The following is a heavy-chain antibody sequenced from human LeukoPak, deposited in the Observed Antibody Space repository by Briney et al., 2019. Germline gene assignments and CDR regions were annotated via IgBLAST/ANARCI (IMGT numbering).Heavy chain of an antibody. CDR1: GFSLSTSGMC. V-gene: IGHV2-70*11. Sequence: SGPTLVNPTQTLTLTCTFSGFSLSTSGMCVSWIRQPPGKALEWLARIDWADDKYYSTSLKTRLTISKDTSKNQVVLTMTNMDPVDTATYYCARIKIAGDYGRRAFDVWGQGTMVTVSS. D-gene: IGHD4-17*01. CDR3: ARIKIAGDYGRRAFDV. CDR2: IDWADDK. J-gene: IGHJ3*01.